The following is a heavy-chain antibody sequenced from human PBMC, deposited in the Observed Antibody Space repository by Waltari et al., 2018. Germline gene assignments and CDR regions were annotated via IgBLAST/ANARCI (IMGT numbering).Heavy chain of an antibody. J-gene: IGHJ4*02. V-gene: IGHV4-39*01. Sequence: HLQESGPKLVKPSETLSLICSVSGASLISSSHYWGWVRQPPGRGMEWIGNVYYTGIAFYNPSLRSRVNMSVDTSKNEFSLSLTSVTVADTSVYFCARHERGWQVVKNSHFDYWGQGILVSVSS. CDR3: ARHERGWQVVKNSHFDY. D-gene: IGHD6-19*01. CDR1: GASLISSSHY. CDR2: VYYTGIA.